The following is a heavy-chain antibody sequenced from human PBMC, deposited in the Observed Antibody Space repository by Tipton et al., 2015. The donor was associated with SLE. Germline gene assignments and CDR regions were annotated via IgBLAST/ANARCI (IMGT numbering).Heavy chain of an antibody. V-gene: IGHV4-39*07. CDR1: GGSISSSAYY. J-gene: IGHJ4*02. CDR2: IYYSGST. D-gene: IGHD5-18*01. CDR3: ARGKRYSYGYYFDY. Sequence: TLSLTCTVSGGSISSSAYYWGWIRQPPGKGLEWIGTIYYSGSTYYNPSLKSRATISVDTSKNQFSLKLSSVTAADTAVYYCARGKRYSYGYYFDYWGQGTLVTVSS.